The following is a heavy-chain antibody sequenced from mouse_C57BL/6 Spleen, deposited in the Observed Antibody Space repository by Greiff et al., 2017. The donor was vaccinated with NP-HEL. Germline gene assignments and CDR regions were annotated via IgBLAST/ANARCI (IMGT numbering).Heavy chain of an antibody. V-gene: IGHV1-81*01. CDR2: IYPRSGNT. D-gene: IGHD1-1*01. J-gene: IGHJ4*01. CDR1: GYTFTSYG. CDR3: ARVGITTVVATDYAMDY. Sequence: QVQLKESGAELARPGASVKLSCKASGYTFTSYGISWVKQRTGQGLEWIGEIYPRSGNTYYNEKFKGKATLTADKSSSTAYMELRSLTSEDSAVYFCARVGITTVVATDYAMDYWGQGTSVTVSS.